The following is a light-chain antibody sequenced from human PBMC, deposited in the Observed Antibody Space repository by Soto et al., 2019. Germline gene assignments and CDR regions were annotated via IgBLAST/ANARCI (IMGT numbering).Light chain of an antibody. Sequence: EIVLTQSPGTLSLSPGARATLSGRSSQSVSSSYLAWYQQKPGQAPRLLIYGASSRATGIPDRFSGSGSGTDFTLTISRLEPEDFAVYYCQQYGSSPLTFGGWTRWRS. J-gene: IGKJ4*02. V-gene: IGKV3-20*01. CDR2: GAS. CDR3: QQYGSSPLT. CDR1: QSVSSSY.